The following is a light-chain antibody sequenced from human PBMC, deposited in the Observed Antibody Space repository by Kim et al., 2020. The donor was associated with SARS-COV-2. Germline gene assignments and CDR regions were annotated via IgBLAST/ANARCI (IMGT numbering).Light chain of an antibody. J-gene: IGLJ1*01. V-gene: IGLV3-1*01. CDR3: QAWDTTSYV. CDR2: QDT. CDR1: QLGRKF. Sequence: SYELTQPPSVTVSPGQTATITCSGDQLGRKFVSWYKQRPGQAPVGVIYQDTKRPAEISERFSGSNSGNTATLTISGTQTMDEADYYCQAWDTTSYVFGSG.